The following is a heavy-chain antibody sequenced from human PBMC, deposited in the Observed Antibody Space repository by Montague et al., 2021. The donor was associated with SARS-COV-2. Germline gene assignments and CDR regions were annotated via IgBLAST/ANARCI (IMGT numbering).Heavy chain of an antibody. D-gene: IGHD3-22*01. V-gene: IGHV4-34*01. CDR2: INHRGSP. CDR3: ARVKEDFFMTVVVVSAASYYFDS. Sequence: SETLSLTCAVSGGSFNGYYWGWIRQPPGKGLEWVGEINHRGSPTYNPSLKSRVTISPATSKYQFSLTLTSVTAADTATYFCARVKEDFFMTVVVVSAASYYFDSGGQGTLVTVSS. CDR1: GGSFNGYY. J-gene: IGHJ4*02.